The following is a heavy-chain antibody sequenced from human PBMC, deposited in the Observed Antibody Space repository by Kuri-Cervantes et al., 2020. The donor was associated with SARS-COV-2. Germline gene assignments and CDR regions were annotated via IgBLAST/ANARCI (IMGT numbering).Heavy chain of an antibody. V-gene: IGHV3-49*03. D-gene: IGHD3-3*01. CDR3: TRHDFWSGYYLDY. CDR2: IRSKAYGGTT. Sequence: GESLKSSCAASGFTFSDYYMSWIRQAPGKGLEWVGFIRSKAYGGTTEYAASVKGRFTISRDDSKSIAYLQMNSLETEDTAVYYCTRHDFWSGYYLDYWGQGTLVTVSS. CDR1: GFTFSDYY. J-gene: IGHJ4*02.